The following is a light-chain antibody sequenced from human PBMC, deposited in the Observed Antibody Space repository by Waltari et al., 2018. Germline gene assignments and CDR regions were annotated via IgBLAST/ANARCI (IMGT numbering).Light chain of an antibody. V-gene: IGLV3-21*04. CDR1: NIGHYS. CDR2: YVT. Sequence: SYVVTQPPSVSVAPGETATITCGGDNIGHYSVHGYQQKAGQAPVLVIFYVTYRPSGFPARFSGSNSGNTATLTISRVEAGDEASYYCHVWHPDVDPGVFGTGTEVTVL. CDR3: HVWHPDVDPGV. J-gene: IGLJ1*01.